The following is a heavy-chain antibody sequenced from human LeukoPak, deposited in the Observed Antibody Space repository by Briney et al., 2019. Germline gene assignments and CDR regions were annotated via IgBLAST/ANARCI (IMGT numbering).Heavy chain of an antibody. Sequence: SETLSLTCTVSGGSISSSNWWSWVRQPPGKGLEWIGEIYHSGSTNYNPSLKSRVTISVDKSKNQFSLKLSSVTAADTAVYYCASGLRYFDWEGAFDIWGQGTMVTVSS. D-gene: IGHD3-9*01. CDR3: ASGLRYFDWEGAFDI. CDR1: GGSISSSNW. J-gene: IGHJ3*02. V-gene: IGHV4-4*02. CDR2: IYHSGST.